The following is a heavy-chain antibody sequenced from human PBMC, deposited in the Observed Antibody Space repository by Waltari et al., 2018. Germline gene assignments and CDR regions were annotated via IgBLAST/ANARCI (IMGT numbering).Heavy chain of an antibody. Sequence: QVQLQQWGAGLLKPSETLSLTCAVYGGSFSGSYRSWIRQPPGKGLEWIGEINHSGSTNYNPSLKSRVTISVDTSKNQFSLKLSSVTAADTAVYYCARSGPGYSSSCPGGYWGQGTLVTVSS. CDR3: ARSGPGYSSSCPGGY. J-gene: IGHJ4*02. CDR1: GGSFSGSY. V-gene: IGHV4-34*01. CDR2: INHSGST. D-gene: IGHD6-13*01.